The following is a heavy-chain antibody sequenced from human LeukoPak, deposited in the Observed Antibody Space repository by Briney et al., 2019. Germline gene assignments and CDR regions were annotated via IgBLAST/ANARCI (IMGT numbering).Heavy chain of an antibody. CDR3: ARLYSSTWTLYYFDY. D-gene: IGHD6-13*01. CDR1: GGSISNHY. CDR2: IYYSGST. J-gene: IGHJ4*02. V-gene: IGHV4-59*11. Sequence: SETLSLTCAVSGGSISNHYWSWIRQPPGKGLEWIGYIYYSGSTYYNPSLKSRVTISVDTSKNQFSLKLSSVTAADTAVYYCARLYSSTWTLYYFDYWGQGTLVTVSS.